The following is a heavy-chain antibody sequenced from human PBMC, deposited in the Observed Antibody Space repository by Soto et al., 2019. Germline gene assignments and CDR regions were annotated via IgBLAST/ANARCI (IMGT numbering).Heavy chain of an antibody. D-gene: IGHD4-17*01. CDR3: ARNIATATTERIDF. V-gene: IGHV3-21*01. J-gene: IGHJ4*02. CDR1: GFTFNYYT. CDR2: ISSASDNI. Sequence: EVQLEESGGGLVRPGASLRLSCAASGFTFNYYTMIWVRQAPGQGLEWVSSISSASDNIHYADSVKGRFIISRDNAKNSLFLQMNSRRDEDTAVYYCARNIATATTERIDFWGQGTLVTVSS.